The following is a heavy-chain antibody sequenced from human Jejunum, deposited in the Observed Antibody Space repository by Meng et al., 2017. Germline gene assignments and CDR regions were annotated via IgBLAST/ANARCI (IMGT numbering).Heavy chain of an antibody. J-gene: IGHJ6*01. V-gene: IGHV4-59*01. CDR2: IYYTGSA. CDR1: GGSISSYF. CDR3: ARWADRSGYYFMDV. D-gene: IGHD3-22*01. Sequence: LRLSCTVSGGSISSYFWSWVRQPPGKGLEWIGHIYYTGSASYNPSLESRVTISVDTSKTQFSLNLNSVTAADTAVYYCARWADRSGYYFMDVWGQGTTVNVSS.